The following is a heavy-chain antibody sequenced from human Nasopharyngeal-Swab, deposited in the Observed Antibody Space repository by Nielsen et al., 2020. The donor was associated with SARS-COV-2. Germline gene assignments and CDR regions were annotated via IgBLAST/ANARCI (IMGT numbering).Heavy chain of an antibody. CDR2: INPSGGST. D-gene: IGHD3-10*01. Sequence: WVRQAPGQGLEWMGRINPSGGSTSYAQKFQGRVTMTRDTSTSTVYMELSSLRSEDTAVYYCARGAGAPMAGNFDYWGQGTLVTVSS. V-gene: IGHV1-46*01. CDR3: ARGAGAPMAGNFDY. J-gene: IGHJ4*02.